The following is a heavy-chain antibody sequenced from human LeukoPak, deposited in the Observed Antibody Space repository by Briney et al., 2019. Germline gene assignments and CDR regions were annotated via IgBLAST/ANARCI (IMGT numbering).Heavy chain of an antibody. CDR1: GFTFSSYW. V-gene: IGHV3-74*01. CDR2: INSDGSTT. Sequence: PGGSLRLSCAASGFTFSSYWMHGVRQAPGKGLVWVSRINSDGSTTGYADSVMGRFTISRDNAKNTLYLQMNSLRAEDTAVYYCARVIYSGWEGELSDWGQGTLVTVSS. J-gene: IGHJ4*02. CDR3: ARVIYSGWEGELSD. D-gene: IGHD6-19*01.